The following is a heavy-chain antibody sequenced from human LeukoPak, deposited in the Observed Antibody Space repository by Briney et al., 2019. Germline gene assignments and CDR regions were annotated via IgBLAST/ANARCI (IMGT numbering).Heavy chain of an antibody. J-gene: IGHJ4*02. Sequence: PGGSLRLSCAASGFTFSDFWMYWVRQAPGKGLVWISNINEYGTTAYADSVKGRFTISRDNAKNILCLQMNSLRAEDTAVYYCARVRGGNWGRGTLVTVSS. V-gene: IGHV3-74*01. CDR2: INEYGTT. D-gene: IGHD3-16*01. CDR1: GFTFSDFW. CDR3: ARVRGGN.